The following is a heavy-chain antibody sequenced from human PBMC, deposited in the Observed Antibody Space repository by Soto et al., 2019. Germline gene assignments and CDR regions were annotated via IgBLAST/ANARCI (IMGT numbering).Heavy chain of an antibody. J-gene: IGHJ5*02. Sequence: QVQLQESGPGLVKPSETLSLTCTVSGASISGGASFWSWIRQPPGKGLEWIANVYYSGSSYYNPSLKSRLTISVDTTKNQFSLQLKSMTAADTAVYYCAKLSCTSSTCYFPGWFDPWGQGTLVTVSS. D-gene: IGHD2-2*01. CDR3: AKLSCTSSTCYFPGWFDP. CDR2: VYYSGSS. V-gene: IGHV4-31*03. CDR1: GASISGGASF.